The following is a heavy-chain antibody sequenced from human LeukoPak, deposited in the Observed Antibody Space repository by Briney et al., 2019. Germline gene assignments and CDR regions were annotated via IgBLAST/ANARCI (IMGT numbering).Heavy chain of an antibody. J-gene: IGHJ4*02. CDR2: INHSGST. CDR1: GGSFSGYY. V-gene: IGHV4-34*01. D-gene: IGHD3-10*01. CDR3: ARGLDQYGSGSYYNDY. Sequence: SETLSLTCAVYGGSFSGYYWSWIRQPPGKGLEWIGEINHSGSTNYNPSLKSRVTISVDTSKNQLSLKLSSVTAADTAVYYCARGLDQYGSGSYYNDYWGQGTLVTVSS.